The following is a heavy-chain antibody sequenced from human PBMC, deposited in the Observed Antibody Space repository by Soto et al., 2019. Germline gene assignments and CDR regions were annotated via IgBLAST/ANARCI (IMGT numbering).Heavy chain of an antibody. Sequence: SETLSLTCTVSGGSISSGGYYWSWIRQHPGKGLEWIGYIYYSGSTYYNPSLKSRVTISVDTSKNQFSLKLSSVTAADTAVYYCARDPVGLYGMDVWGKGPTVTVSS. CDR1: GGSISSGGYY. CDR3: ARDPVGLYGMDV. J-gene: IGHJ6*04. CDR2: IYYSGST. V-gene: IGHV4-31*03. D-gene: IGHD3-16*01.